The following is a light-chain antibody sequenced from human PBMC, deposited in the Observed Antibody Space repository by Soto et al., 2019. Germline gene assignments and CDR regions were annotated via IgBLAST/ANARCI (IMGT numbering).Light chain of an antibody. Sequence: EIVLTQSPCTLSLSLGETASLSCRASQTVSGGYLAWYQQKPGQPPRLLIYDASSRATGIPERFTGVASGPDFTLTISRLEPEDSEVYYCRHYGYSQTFGQGTKIEIK. CDR1: QTVSGGY. CDR3: RHYGYSQT. CDR2: DAS. J-gene: IGKJ1*01. V-gene: IGKV3-20*01.